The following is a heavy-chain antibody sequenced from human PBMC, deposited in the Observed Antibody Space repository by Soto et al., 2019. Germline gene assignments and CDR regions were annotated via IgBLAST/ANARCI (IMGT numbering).Heavy chain of an antibody. CDR3: ASNYYDSSGFDY. CDR2: IRSSGDNT. Sequence: GGSLRLSCAASGFTFSSYSMSWVRQAPGKGLEWVSAIRSSGDNTFYADSVKGRFTISRDISKNTLYLQMNSLRAEDTAVYYGASNYYDSSGFDYWGQGTLVTVSS. CDR1: GFTFSSYS. D-gene: IGHD3-22*01. V-gene: IGHV3-23*01. J-gene: IGHJ4*02.